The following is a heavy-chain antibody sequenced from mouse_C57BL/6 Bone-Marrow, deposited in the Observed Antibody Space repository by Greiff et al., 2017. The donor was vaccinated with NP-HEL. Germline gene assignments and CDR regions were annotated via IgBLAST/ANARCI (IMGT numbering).Heavy chain of an antibody. CDR3: ARDKGNWAWFAY. Sequence: EVQVVESGGGLVKPGGSLKLSCAASGFTFSSYAMSWVRQTPEKRLEWVATISDGGSYTYYPDNVKGRFTISRDNAKNNLYLQMSHLKSEDTAMYYCARDKGNWAWFAYWGQGTLVTVSA. J-gene: IGHJ3*01. CDR2: ISDGGSYT. CDR1: GFTFSSYA. D-gene: IGHD4-1*01. V-gene: IGHV5-4*01.